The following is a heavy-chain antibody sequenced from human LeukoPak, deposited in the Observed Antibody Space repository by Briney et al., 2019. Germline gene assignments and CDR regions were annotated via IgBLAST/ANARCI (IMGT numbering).Heavy chain of an antibody. V-gene: IGHV3-53*04. J-gene: IGHJ4*02. D-gene: IGHD1-26*01. Sequence: GGSLRLSCAASGFTVTTSYMSWVRHAPGKGLEWVLVIYSGGSTYYADSVKGRFTISRHNSKNTLYLQMDSLRHEDTAVYYCATLARYSGSYHGVDYWGQGTLVTVSS. CDR1: GFTVTTSY. CDR3: ATLARYSGSYHGVDY. CDR2: IYSGGST.